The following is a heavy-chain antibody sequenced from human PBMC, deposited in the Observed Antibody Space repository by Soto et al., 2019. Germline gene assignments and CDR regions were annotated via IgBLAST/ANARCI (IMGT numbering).Heavy chain of an antibody. CDR2: VGGSGEYT. Sequence: EVQLLESGGGLVQPGGSLRLSXAXXXFTFSSYAMIWVRQAPGKGLEWVSGVGGSGEYTYYADSVKGRFTISRDNSKNTVYLQISSLRAEDTAVYYCAKVLTGYYYYFEYWGQGTLVTVSS. V-gene: IGHV3-23*01. CDR1: XFTFSSYA. J-gene: IGHJ4*02. CDR3: AKVLTGYYYYFEY. D-gene: IGHD3-9*01.